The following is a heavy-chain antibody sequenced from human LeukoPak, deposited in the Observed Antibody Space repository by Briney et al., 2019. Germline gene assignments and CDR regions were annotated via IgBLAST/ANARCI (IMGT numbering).Heavy chain of an antibody. J-gene: IGHJ5*02. D-gene: IGHD3-10*01. Sequence: GGSLRLSCAASGFTFSSYAMSWVRQAPGKGLEWVSAISGSGGSTYYADSVKGRFTISRDNSKNTLYLQMNSLRAEDTAVYYCAKSRAITMVRGVIMGWFDPWGQGTLVTVSS. V-gene: IGHV3-23*01. CDR2: ISGSGGST. CDR1: GFTFSSYA. CDR3: AKSRAITMVRGVIMGWFDP.